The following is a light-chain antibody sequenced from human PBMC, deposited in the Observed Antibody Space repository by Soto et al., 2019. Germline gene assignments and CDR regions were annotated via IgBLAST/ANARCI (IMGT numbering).Light chain of an antibody. V-gene: IGLV1-44*01. CDR1: RSNIGNNA. J-gene: IGLJ3*02. Sequence: QCVLTQPPSASGTPGQRVTISCSGSRSNIGNNAVTWYQQFPGTAPKLLIYNNNQRPSGVPDRFSGSKSGTSASLAISGLQSEDEADYYCATWDDSLNARGVFGGGTQLTVL. CDR2: NNN. CDR3: ATWDDSLNARGV.